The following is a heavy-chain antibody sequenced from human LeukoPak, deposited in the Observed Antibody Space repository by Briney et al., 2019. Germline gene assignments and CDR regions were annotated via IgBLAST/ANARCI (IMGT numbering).Heavy chain of an antibody. CDR2: ISGSGGST. Sequence: PGGSLRLSCAASGFTFSSYAMSWVRQAPGKGLEGGSAISGSGGSTYYADSVKGRFTISRDNSKNTLYLQMNSLRADATAVYYCASPSPYMGPVFDYWGQGTLVTVSS. CDR1: GFTFSSYA. D-gene: IGHD1-26*01. J-gene: IGHJ4*02. CDR3: ASPSPYMGPVFDY. V-gene: IGHV3-23*01.